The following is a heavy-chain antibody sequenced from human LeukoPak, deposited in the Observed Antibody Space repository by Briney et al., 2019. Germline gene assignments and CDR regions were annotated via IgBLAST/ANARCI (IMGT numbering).Heavy chain of an antibody. CDR3: ARGGAVAGTIPTWFDP. CDR1: GGTFSSYA. V-gene: IGHV1-69*01. J-gene: IGHJ5*02. D-gene: IGHD6-19*01. CDR2: IIPIFGTA. Sequence: SVKVSCKASGGTFSSYAISCVRQAPGQGLEWMGGIIPIFGTANYAQKFQGRVTITADESTSTAYMELSSLRSEDTAVYYCARGGAVAGTIPTWFDPWGQGTLVTVSS.